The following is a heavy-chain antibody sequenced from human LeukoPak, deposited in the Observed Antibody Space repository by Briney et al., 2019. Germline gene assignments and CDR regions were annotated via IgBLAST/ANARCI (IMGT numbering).Heavy chain of an antibody. V-gene: IGHV4-30-4*08. CDR3: IGYCSGGSCYPPDY. Sequence: SQTLSLTCAVSGGSISSGGYSWSWIRQPPGKGLEWTGYIYYSGSTYYNPSLKSRVTISVDTSKNQFSLKLSSVTAADTAVYYCIGYCSGGSCYPPDYWGQGTLVTVSS. CDR2: IYYSGST. D-gene: IGHD2-15*01. CDR1: GGSISSGGYS. J-gene: IGHJ4*02.